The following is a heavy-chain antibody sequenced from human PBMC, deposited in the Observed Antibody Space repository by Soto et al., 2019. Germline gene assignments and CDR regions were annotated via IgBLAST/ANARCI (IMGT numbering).Heavy chain of an antibody. Sequence: PGGSLRLSCAASGFTFSSYAMSWVRQAPGKGLEWVSAISGSGGSTYYADSVKGRFTISRDNSKNTLYLQMNSLRAEDTAVYYCAKDPHKRVGAPRAVYFAYGGQGTLVTVSS. CDR3: AKDPHKRVGAPRAVYFAY. CDR2: ISGSGGST. J-gene: IGHJ4*02. CDR1: GFTFSSYA. V-gene: IGHV3-23*01. D-gene: IGHD1-1*01.